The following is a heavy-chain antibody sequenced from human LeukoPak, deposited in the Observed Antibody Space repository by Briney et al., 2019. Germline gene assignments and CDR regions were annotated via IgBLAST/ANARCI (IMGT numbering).Heavy chain of an antibody. CDR1: GFTFSSYA. D-gene: IGHD3-22*01. V-gene: IGHV3-21*01. CDR3: ARPYDTRGYFPDY. Sequence: GGSLRFSCAASGFTFSSYAMNWVRQAPGKGLEWVSSISRGSDHIFYADSMKGRFTISRDNAKNSLYLQMNSLGAEDTAVYYCARPYDTRGYFPDYWGQGTLVTVSS. J-gene: IGHJ4*02. CDR2: ISRGSDHI.